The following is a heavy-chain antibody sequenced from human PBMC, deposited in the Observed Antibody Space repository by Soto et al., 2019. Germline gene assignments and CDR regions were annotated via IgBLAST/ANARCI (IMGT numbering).Heavy chain of an antibody. V-gene: IGHV1-46*01. CDR2: INPSGRAT. J-gene: IGHJ4*02. Sequence: ASVKVSCKASGYTFSTHYMVWVRQAPGQGLEWMGIINPSGRATTYAQKFQGRVTMTRDTSTSTVYMELSSLRSEDTAVYYCARALQGFSNGYFDYWGQGTLVTVSS. D-gene: IGHD3-10*01. CDR1: GYTFSTHY. CDR3: ARALQGFSNGYFDY.